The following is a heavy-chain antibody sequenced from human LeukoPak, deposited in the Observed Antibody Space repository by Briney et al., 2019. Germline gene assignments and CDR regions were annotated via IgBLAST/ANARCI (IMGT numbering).Heavy chain of an antibody. V-gene: IGHV5-51*01. CDR2: IYPRDSDT. CDR1: GYSFTSYW. J-gene: IGHJ3*02. Sequence: GESLKIPCTGSGYSFTSYWIGWVRPLPRKGLAWMGIIYPRDSDTKYSPSFQGQVAISADKSISTAYLQWSSLKASDTAMYYCATAKAVAGPSGAFDIWGQGTMVTVSS. D-gene: IGHD6-19*01. CDR3: ATAKAVAGPSGAFDI.